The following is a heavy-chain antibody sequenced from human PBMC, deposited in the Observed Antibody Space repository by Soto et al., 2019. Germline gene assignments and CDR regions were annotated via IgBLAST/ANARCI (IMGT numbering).Heavy chain of an antibody. CDR1: GFSFSNYW. V-gene: IGHV3-7*05. J-gene: IGHJ4*02. CDR2: IKQDGREK. Sequence: GGSLRLSCVASGFSFSNYWMNWVRQAPGKGLEWVANIKQDGREKYYVDSVKGRFTISIDNGRKSLYLQMNSLRAEDTAVYYCATISSSTLFDYWGQGALVTVSS. D-gene: IGHD6-6*01. CDR3: ATISSSTLFDY.